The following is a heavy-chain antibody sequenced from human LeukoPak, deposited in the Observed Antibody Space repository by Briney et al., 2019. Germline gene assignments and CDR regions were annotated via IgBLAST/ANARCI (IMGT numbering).Heavy chain of an antibody. CDR3: ARGLSDTLDY. CDR1: GYSISSGYY. CDR2: IYHSGST. D-gene: IGHD3-16*02. Sequence: SETLSLTCTVSGYSISSGYYWGWIRQPPGKGLEWIGSIYHSGSTYYNPSLKSRVTISVDTSKNQFSLKLSSVTAADTAVYYCARGLSDTLDYWGQGTLVTVSS. V-gene: IGHV4-38-2*02. J-gene: IGHJ4*02.